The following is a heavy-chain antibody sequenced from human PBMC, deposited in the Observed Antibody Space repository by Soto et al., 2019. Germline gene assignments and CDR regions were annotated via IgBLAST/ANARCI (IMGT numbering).Heavy chain of an antibody. J-gene: IGHJ4*02. CDR1: GFTFSSYS. Sequence: GGSLRLSCAASGFTFSSYSMNWVRQAPGKGLEWVSSISSSSSYIYYADSVKGRFTISRDNAKNSLYLQMNSLRAEDTAVYYCASLTVAGTTVFDYWGQGTLVTVSS. V-gene: IGHV3-21*01. CDR3: ASLTVAGTTVFDY. D-gene: IGHD6-19*01. CDR2: ISSSSSYI.